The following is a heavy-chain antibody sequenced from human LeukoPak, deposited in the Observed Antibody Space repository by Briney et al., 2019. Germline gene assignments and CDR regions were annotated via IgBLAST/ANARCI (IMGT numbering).Heavy chain of an antibody. J-gene: IGHJ4*02. V-gene: IGHV3-66*01. CDR2: IYSGGST. CDR3: ARERVVRGVISAFDY. Sequence: GGSLRLSCAASGFTVSSNYMSWVRQAPGKGLEWVSVIYSGGSTYYADSVKGRFTISRDNSKNTLYLQMNSLRAEGTAVYYCARERVVRGVISAFDYWGQGTLVTVSS. CDR1: GFTVSSNY. D-gene: IGHD3-10*01.